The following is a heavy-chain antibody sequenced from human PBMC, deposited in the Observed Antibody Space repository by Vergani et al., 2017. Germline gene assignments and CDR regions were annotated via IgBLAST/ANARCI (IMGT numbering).Heavy chain of an antibody. Sequence: QVQLVQSGAEVKKPGSSVKVSCKASGGTFSSYAISWVRQAPGQGLEWMGRIIPILGIANYAQKFQGRVTITADKSTSTAYMELSSLRSEDTAVYYCARRXDIVAWNYYYGMDVWGQGP. D-gene: IGHD5-12*01. CDR1: GGTFSSYA. V-gene: IGHV1-69*04. CDR3: ARRXDIVAWNYYYGMDV. J-gene: IGHJ6*02. CDR2: IIPILGIA.